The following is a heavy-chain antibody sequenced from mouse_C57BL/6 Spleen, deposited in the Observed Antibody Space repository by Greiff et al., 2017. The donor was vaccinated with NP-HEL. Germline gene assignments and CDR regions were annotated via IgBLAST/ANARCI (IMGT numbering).Heavy chain of an antibody. CDR3: ARARSTMVTTNAMDY. CDR1: GFTFSSYA. V-gene: IGHV5-4*01. Sequence: EVHLVESGGGLVKPGGSLKLSCAASGFTFSSYAMSWVRQTPDKRLEWVATISDGGSYTYYPDNVKGRFTISRDNAKNNLYLQMSHLKSEDTAMYYCARARSTMVTTNAMDYWGQGTSVTVSS. CDR2: ISDGGSYT. J-gene: IGHJ4*01. D-gene: IGHD2-2*01.